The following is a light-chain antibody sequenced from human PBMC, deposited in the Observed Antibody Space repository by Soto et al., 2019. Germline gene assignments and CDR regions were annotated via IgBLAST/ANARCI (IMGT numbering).Light chain of an antibody. Sequence: EIVLTQSPGTLSLSPGEKATHSCRTSQSVSSSYLAWYQQKLGQAPRLLIFGASNRATGIPDRFSGSGSGTDFTLTISRLEPEDFAVYYCQQYGSSRRLTFGQGTRLEIK. CDR1: QSVSSSY. J-gene: IGKJ5*01. V-gene: IGKV3-20*01. CDR3: QQYGSSRRLT. CDR2: GAS.